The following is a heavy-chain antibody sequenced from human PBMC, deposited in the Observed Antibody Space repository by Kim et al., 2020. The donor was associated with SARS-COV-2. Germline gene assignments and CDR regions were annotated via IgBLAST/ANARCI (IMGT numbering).Heavy chain of an antibody. D-gene: IGHD3-22*01. CDR3: ATSPNYYDSNGYYPYYFDY. Sequence: GRFTISRDSSKNTLSLQMNSLRAEDTAVYYCATSPNYYDSNGYYPYYFDYWGQGTLVTVSS. V-gene: IGHV3-30*03. J-gene: IGHJ4*02.